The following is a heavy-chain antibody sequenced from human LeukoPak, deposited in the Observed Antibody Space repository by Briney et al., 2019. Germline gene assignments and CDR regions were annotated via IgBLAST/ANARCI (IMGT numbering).Heavy chain of an antibody. CDR3: ARDQLKEQLPDY. Sequence: GASVKVSCKASGGTFSSYAISWVRQAPGQGLEWMGGIIPIFGTANYAQKFQGRVTITTDESTSTAYMELSSLRSEDTAVYYCARDQLKEQLPDYWGQGTLVTVSS. CDR1: GGTFSSYA. CDR2: IIPIFGTA. J-gene: IGHJ4*02. V-gene: IGHV1-69*05. D-gene: IGHD6-6*01.